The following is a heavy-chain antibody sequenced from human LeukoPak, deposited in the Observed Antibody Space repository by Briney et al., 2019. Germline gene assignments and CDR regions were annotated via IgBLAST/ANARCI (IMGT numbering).Heavy chain of an antibody. Sequence: GASVKVSFKASRYTFTSYGISWVRQAPGQGLEWMGWISTYNGNTNYAQNLQGRVTMTTDTSTSTAYMELRSLRSDDTAVYYCARDEHRRLLQIGYYLEFWGQGTLVSVSS. CDR3: ARDEHRRLLQIGYYLEF. J-gene: IGHJ4*02. CDR2: ISTYNGNT. CDR1: RYTFTSYG. V-gene: IGHV1-18*01. D-gene: IGHD2-15*01.